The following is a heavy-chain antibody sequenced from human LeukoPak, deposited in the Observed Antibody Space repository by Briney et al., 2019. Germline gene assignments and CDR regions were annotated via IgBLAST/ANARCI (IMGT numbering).Heavy chain of an antibody. J-gene: IGHJ3*02. V-gene: IGHV3-21*01. CDR1: GFTFSSYS. D-gene: IGHD2-2*01. CDR3: ARVVPAALDALDI. CDR2: ISSSSSYI. Sequence: GGSLRLSCAASGFTFSSYSMNWVRQAPGKGLEWVSSISSSSSYIYYADSVKGRFTISRDNAKNSLYLQMNSLRAEDTAVYYCARVVPAALDALDIWGQGTMVTVSS.